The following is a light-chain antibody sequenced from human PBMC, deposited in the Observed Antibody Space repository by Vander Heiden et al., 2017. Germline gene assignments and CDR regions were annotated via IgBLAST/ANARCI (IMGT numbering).Light chain of an antibody. CDR1: SSNLGSNT. Sequence: QPVMTQPPPASGTHGQTVTISCSGSSSNLGSNTVKWYQQFPGTAPKLLVYSNDQRPSGVPDRFSGSKSGTSASLAIRGLQSEDEATYYCAGWDDSLSGWVFGGGTKLTVL. J-gene: IGLJ3*02. V-gene: IGLV1-44*01. CDR2: SND. CDR3: AGWDDSLSGWV.